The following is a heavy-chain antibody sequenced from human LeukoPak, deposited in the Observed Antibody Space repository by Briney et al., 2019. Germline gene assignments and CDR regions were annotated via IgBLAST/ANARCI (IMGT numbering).Heavy chain of an antibody. V-gene: IGHV4-4*07. J-gene: IGHJ4*02. D-gene: IGHD5-12*01. CDR1: GGSISGYY. CDR2: IYTSGNT. Sequence: RTSETLSLTCTVSGGSISGYYWSWIRQPAGKGLEWIGRIYTSGNTNYNPSLKSRVTISVDTSKNQFSLRLSSVTAADTAVYYCARGDPGYSGYYFDYWGQGTLVTVSS. CDR3: ARGDPGYSGYYFDY.